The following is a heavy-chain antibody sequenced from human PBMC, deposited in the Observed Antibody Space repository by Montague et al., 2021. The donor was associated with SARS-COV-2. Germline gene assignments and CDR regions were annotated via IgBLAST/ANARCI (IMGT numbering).Heavy chain of an antibody. CDR1: GASISSNNW. J-gene: IGHJ4*02. CDR3: ARFVASDSGNFYRFDY. D-gene: IGHD3-10*01. Sequence: SETLSLTCAVSGASISSNNWWSCFRRPPGKGLEWIVEIHHSGSPTYNPSLVRRRAISMDKSKNQFYLWLTTVIAADTAAYYCARFVASDSGNFYRFDYWGQGSQVTVSS. CDR2: IHHSGSP. V-gene: IGHV4/OR15-8*01.